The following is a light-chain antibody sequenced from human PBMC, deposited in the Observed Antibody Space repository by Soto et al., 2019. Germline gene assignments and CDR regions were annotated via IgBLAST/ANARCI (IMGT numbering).Light chain of an antibody. CDR2: EVS. J-gene: IGLJ3*02. V-gene: IGLV2-14*01. Sequence: QSALTQPASVSGSPGQSITISCTGARSDVGSYNYVSWYQQHPGKAPKLMIYEVSNRPSGVSNRFSGSKSGNTASLTISGLQAEDEADYYCSSYTSSSTLGVFGGGTQLTVL. CDR1: RSDVGSYNY. CDR3: SSYTSSSTLGV.